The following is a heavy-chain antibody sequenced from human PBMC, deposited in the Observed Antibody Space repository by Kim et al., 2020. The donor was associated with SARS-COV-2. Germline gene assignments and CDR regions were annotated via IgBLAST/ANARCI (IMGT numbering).Heavy chain of an antibody. Sequence: GGSLRLSCTASGFTFSLYAMTWVRQSPGKGLEWVSTIAAGGDNTFYADSVKGRFTISRDNSKNMLYLQMNSLGAEDTAVYHCAKERVVPATGDAFDIWGLGTMVPVSS. J-gene: IGHJ3*02. CDR1: GFTFSLYA. V-gene: IGHV3-23*01. CDR3: AKERVVPATGDAFDI. D-gene: IGHD2-21*02. CDR2: IAAGGDNT.